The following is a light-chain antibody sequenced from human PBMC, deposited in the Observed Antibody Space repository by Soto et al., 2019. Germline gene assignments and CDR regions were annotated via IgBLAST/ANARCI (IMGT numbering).Light chain of an antibody. CDR1: QSISSW. V-gene: IGKV1-5*01. Sequence: DIQMTQSPSTLSASVGDRVTITCRASQSISSWLAWYQQKPGKAPKLLIYDVSSLESGVPSRFSGSGSGTEFTLTISSLQPDDFATYYCQQYDSYSYTFGQGTELEIQ. CDR2: DVS. J-gene: IGKJ2*01. CDR3: QQYDSYSYT.